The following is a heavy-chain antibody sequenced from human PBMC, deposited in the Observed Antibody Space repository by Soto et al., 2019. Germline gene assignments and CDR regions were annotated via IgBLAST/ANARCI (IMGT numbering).Heavy chain of an antibody. CDR3: ARSIISAGTLSYYYGMDV. V-gene: IGHV1-69*13. CDR1: GGSESSYA. D-gene: IGHD6-13*01. Sequence: GASVKVSCKASGGSESSYAISWVRQAPGQGLEWMGGIIPIFGTANYAQKFQGRVTITADESTSTAYMELSSLRSEDTAVYYCARSIISAGTLSYYYGMDVWGQGTTVTAP. CDR2: IIPIFGTA. J-gene: IGHJ6*02.